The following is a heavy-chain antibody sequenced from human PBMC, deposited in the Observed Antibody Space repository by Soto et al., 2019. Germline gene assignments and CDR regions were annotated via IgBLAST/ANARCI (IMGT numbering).Heavy chain of an antibody. J-gene: IGHJ5*02. Sequence: SETLSLTCAISGDSVSSNTASWNWVRQSPSRGLEWLGRTYSRSKWYNDYAVSVKSRIIINPDTSKNQFSLQLNSVTPEDTAVYYCAKGDNLGPKTGYAFDPWGQGILVTVSS. D-gene: IGHD5-12*01. CDR3: AKGDNLGPKTGYAFDP. CDR2: TYSRSKWYN. V-gene: IGHV6-1*01. CDR1: GDSVSSNTAS.